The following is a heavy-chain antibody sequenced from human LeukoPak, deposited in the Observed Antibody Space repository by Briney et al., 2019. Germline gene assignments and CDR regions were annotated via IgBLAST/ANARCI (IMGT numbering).Heavy chain of an antibody. D-gene: IGHD6-19*01. CDR1: GGSISSSSYY. Sequence: SETLSLTCTVSGGSISSSSYYWGWIRQPPGKGLEWIGNIYHSGNTYYKPSLKSRVTISVDTSKNQFSLKLSSVTAADTAVYYCARDRIAVADPPNWFDPWGQGTLVTVSS. CDR2: IYHSGNT. CDR3: ARDRIAVADPPNWFDP. V-gene: IGHV4-39*07. J-gene: IGHJ5*02.